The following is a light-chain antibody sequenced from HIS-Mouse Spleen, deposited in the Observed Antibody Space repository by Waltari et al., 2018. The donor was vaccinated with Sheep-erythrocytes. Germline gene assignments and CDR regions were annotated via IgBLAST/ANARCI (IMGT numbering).Light chain of an antibody. V-gene: IGLV2-8*01. CDR2: EVS. Sequence: QSALTQPPSASGSPGQSVTISCTGTSRDVGGYYHASWYQRHPGKAPKLMSYEVSKRPSGVPDRFSGSKSGNTASLTVSGLQAEDEADYYCSSYAGSNNWVFGGGTKLTVL. J-gene: IGLJ3*02. CDR3: SSYAGSNNWV. CDR1: SRDVGGYYH.